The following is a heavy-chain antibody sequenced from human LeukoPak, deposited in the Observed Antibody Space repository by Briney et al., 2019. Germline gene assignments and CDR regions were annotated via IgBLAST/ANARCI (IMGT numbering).Heavy chain of an antibody. CDR1: GGSFSGYY. D-gene: IGHD3-22*01. CDR2: INHSGST. CDR3: ARGRGYYYDSSGLAY. V-gene: IGHV4-34*01. J-gene: IGHJ4*02. Sequence: PSETLSLTCAVYGGSFSGYYWSWIRQPPGKGLEWIGEINHSGSTNHNPSLKSRVTISVDTSKNQFSLKLSSVTAADTAVYYCARGRGYYYDSSGLAYWGQGTLVTVSS.